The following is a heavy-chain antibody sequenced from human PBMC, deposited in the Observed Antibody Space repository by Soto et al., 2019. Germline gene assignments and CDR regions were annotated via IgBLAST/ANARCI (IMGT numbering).Heavy chain of an antibody. D-gene: IGHD5-12*01. CDR2: ISYDGSNK. V-gene: IGHV3-30-3*01. Sequence: QVQLVESGGGVVKPGRSLRLSCAASGFTFSSYAMHWVRQAPGKGLEWVAVISYDGSNKYYADAVKGRFTISRDNSKNTLYLQMNSLRAEDTAVYYCARGRGYSGYDYFDYWGQGTLVTVSS. CDR1: GFTFSSYA. CDR3: ARGRGYSGYDYFDY. J-gene: IGHJ4*02.